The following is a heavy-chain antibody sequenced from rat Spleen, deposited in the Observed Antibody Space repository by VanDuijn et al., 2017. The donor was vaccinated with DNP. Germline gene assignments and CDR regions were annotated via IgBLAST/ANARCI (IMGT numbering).Heavy chain of an antibody. CDR3: ARRANWIYWYFDF. V-gene: IGHV5S13*01. CDR2: ITNSGGST. Sequence: EVQLVESGGGLVQPGRSLKLSCAASGFSFSNYGMAWVRQAPTKGLEWVASITNSGGSTYFRDSVKGRFTVSRDNAKSSLYLQMDSLRSEDTATYYCARRANWIYWYFDFWGPGTMVTVSS. D-gene: IGHD5-1*01. CDR1: GFSFSNYG. J-gene: IGHJ1*01.